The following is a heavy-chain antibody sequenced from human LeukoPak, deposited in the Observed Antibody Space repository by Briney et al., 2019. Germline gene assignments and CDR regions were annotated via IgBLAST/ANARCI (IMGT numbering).Heavy chain of an antibody. CDR2: ISRSDTTI. CDR1: GFTFSSYS. V-gene: IGHV3-48*01. CDR3: AREAEQWLSTWDY. D-gene: IGHD6-19*01. J-gene: IGHJ4*02. Sequence: GGSLRLSCAASGFTFSSYSVNWVRQAPGKGLEWVSYISRSDTTIYYADSVKGRFTISRDNAKNSLFLQMNSLRAEDTAVYYCAREAEQWLSTWDYWGQGTLVTVSS.